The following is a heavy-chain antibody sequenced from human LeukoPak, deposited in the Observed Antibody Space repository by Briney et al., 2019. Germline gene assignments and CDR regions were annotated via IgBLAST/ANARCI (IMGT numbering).Heavy chain of an antibody. CDR2: IIPIFGTA. CDR3: ARAQYGDSDAFDI. Sequence: SVKVSCKASGGTFSSYAISWVRQAPGQGLEWMGGIIPIFGTANYAQKFQGRVTITTDESTSTAYMELSSLRSEDTAVYYCARAQYGDSDAFDIWGQGTMVTVSS. CDR1: GGTFSSYA. V-gene: IGHV1-69*05. J-gene: IGHJ3*02. D-gene: IGHD4-17*01.